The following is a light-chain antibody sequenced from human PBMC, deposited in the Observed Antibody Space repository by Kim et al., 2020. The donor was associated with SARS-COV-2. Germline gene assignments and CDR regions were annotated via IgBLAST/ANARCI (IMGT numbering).Light chain of an antibody. CDR1: SSNIGSNY. V-gene: IGLV1-47*01. CDR2: RNN. Sequence: GPRVTISCYGSSSNIGSNYVYWYQQLPGTAPKLLIYRNNQRPSGVPDRLSGSKSGTSASLAIGGLRSEDEADYYCAAWDDSLSGWVFGGGTQLTVL. CDR3: AAWDDSLSGWV. J-gene: IGLJ3*02.